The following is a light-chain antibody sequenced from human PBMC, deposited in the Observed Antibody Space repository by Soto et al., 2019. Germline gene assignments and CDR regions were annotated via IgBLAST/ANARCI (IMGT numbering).Light chain of an antibody. J-gene: IGKJ1*01. CDR2: DAS. Sequence: DIQMTQSPSTLSASVGDRVTITCRARQSISGWLAWYQQKPGKAPKLLIYDASSLESGVPSRFSGSGSGPEFTLTISSLQPDDFATYYCQQYNSYSTFGQGTKVEIK. V-gene: IGKV1-5*01. CDR1: QSISGW. CDR3: QQYNSYST.